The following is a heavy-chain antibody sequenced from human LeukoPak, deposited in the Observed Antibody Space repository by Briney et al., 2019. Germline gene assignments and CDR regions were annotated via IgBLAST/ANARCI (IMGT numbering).Heavy chain of an antibody. CDR3: ARGKSRKYGMDV. D-gene: IGHD2-2*01. CDR1: GGSISSYY. Sequence: PSETLSLTCTVSGGSISSYYWSWIRQPPGKGLEWIGYIYYSGSTNYNPSLKSRVTISVDTSKTQSSLKLSSVTAAATAVYYCARGKSRKYGMDVWGQGTTVTVSS. V-gene: IGHV4-59*08. CDR2: IYYSGST. J-gene: IGHJ6*02.